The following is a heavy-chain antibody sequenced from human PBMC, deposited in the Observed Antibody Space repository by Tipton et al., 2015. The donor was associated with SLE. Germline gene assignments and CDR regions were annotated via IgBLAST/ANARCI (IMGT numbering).Heavy chain of an antibody. Sequence: GLVKPSQTLSLTCAISGDSVSSNSAAWNWIRQSPSRGLEWLGRTYYRSKWYTDYAESVKSRITINPDTSKNQFSLKLSSVTVADTAVYYCARDESQWLRAPFFDHWGQGTLITVYS. CDR1: GDSVSSNSAA. CDR3: ARDESQWLRAPFFDH. J-gene: IGHJ4*02. D-gene: IGHD5-12*01. CDR2: TYYRSKWYT. V-gene: IGHV6-1*01.